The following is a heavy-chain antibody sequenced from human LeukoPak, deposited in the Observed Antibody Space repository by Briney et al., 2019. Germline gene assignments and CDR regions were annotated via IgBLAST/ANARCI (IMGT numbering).Heavy chain of an antibody. J-gene: IGHJ4*02. V-gene: IGHV4-31*03. CDR3: AASSSSSWPVVDY. CDR2: IYYSGST. D-gene: IGHD6-13*01. Sequence: SETLSLTCTVSGGSISSGGYYWSWIRQHPGKGLEWIGYIYYSGSTYYNPSLKSRVTISVDTSKNQFSLKLSSVTAADTAVYYCAASSSSSWPVVDYWGQGTLVTVSS. CDR1: GGSISSGGYY.